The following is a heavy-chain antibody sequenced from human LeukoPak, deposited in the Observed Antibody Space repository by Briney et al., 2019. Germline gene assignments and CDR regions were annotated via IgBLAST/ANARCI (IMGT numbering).Heavy chain of an antibody. V-gene: IGHV4-38-2*02. CDR2: IYHSGST. J-gene: IGHJ4*02. CDR1: GYSISSGYY. CDR3: ASSYCSGGHCYPQQKVYYFDF. Sequence: SETLSLTCTVSGYSISSGYYWGWIRPPPGKGLEWIGSIYHSGSTYYNPSLKSRVTISVDTSKNQFSLKLSSVTAADTAVYYCASSYCSGGHCYPQQKVYYFDFWGQGTLVTVSS. D-gene: IGHD2-15*01.